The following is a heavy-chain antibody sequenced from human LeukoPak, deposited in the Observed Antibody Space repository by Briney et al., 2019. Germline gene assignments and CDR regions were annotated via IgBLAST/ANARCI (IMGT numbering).Heavy chain of an antibody. CDR3: ARVIHSVTSTRFDP. Sequence: SETLSLTCTVSGASMRRYYWSWIRQPPGKGLEWIGNIYTSGTPNYNPSLKSRVTLSGDTSKNQFSLTLTSVTAADTAFYYCARVIHSVTSTRFDPWGQGTLVTVSS. CDR2: IYTSGTP. J-gene: IGHJ5*02. D-gene: IGHD3-16*01. V-gene: IGHV4-4*09. CDR1: GASMRRYY.